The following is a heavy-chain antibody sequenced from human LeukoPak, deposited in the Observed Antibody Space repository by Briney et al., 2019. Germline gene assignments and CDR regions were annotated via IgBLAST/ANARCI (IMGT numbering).Heavy chain of an antibody. CDR3: ARGTIAVPVY. CDR2: ISYDGSNK. V-gene: IGHV3-30-3*01. CDR1: GFTFSSYA. Sequence: GGSLRLSCAASGFTFSSYAMHWVRQAPGKGLEWVAVISYDGSNKYYADSVKGRFTISRDNSKNTLYLQMNSLRAEDTAVYYCARGTIAVPVYWGQGTLVTVSS. D-gene: IGHD6-19*01. J-gene: IGHJ4*02.